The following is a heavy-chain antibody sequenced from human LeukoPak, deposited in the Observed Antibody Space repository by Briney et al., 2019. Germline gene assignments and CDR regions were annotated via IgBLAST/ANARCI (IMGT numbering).Heavy chain of an antibody. CDR2: ISAYNGNT. CDR3: ARVPIMITFGGVIVKYLDY. J-gene: IGHJ4*02. Sequence: GASVKVSCKASGYTFTSYGISWVRQAPGQGLEWMGWISAYNGNTNYAQKLQGRVTMTTDTSTSTAYMELRSLRSDDTAVYYCARVPIMITFGGVIVKYLDYWGQGTLVTVSS. D-gene: IGHD3-16*02. CDR1: GYTFTSYG. V-gene: IGHV1-18*01.